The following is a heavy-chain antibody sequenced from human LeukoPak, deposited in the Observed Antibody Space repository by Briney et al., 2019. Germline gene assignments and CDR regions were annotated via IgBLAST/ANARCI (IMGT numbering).Heavy chain of an antibody. Sequence: GGSLRLSCAASGSTFSNAWMSWVRQAPGKGLEWVSAISGSGGSTYYADSVKGRFTISRDNSKNTLYLQMNSLRAEDTAVYYCAKDLGLVRGFRWGQGTLVTVSS. CDR2: ISGSGGST. CDR3: AKDLGLVRGFR. J-gene: IGHJ4*02. CDR1: GSTFSNAW. D-gene: IGHD3-10*01. V-gene: IGHV3-23*01.